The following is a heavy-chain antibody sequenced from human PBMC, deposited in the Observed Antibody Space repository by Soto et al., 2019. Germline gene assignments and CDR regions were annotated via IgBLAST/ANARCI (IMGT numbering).Heavy chain of an antibody. CDR1: GGSISSGGYY. J-gene: IGHJ3*02. CDR2: IYYSGST. CDR3: ARDPYGDYTLDSAFDI. D-gene: IGHD4-17*01. Sequence: QVQLQESGPGLVKPSQTLSLTCTVSGGSISSGGYYWSWIRQHPGKGLEWIGYIYYSGSTYYNPSLKSRVTISVDTSKNQFSLKLSSVTAADTAVYYCARDPYGDYTLDSAFDIWGQGTMVTVSS. V-gene: IGHV4-31*03.